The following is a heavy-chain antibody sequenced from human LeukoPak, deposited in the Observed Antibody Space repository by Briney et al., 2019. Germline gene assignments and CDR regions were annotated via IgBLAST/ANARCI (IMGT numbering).Heavy chain of an antibody. D-gene: IGHD5-24*01. V-gene: IGHV4-39*07. CDR1: GGSISSSSYY. CDR2: IYYSGST. J-gene: IGHJ4*02. Sequence: SETLSPTCTVSGGSISSSSYYWGWIRQPPGKGLEWIGSIYYSGSTYYNPSLKSRVTISVDTSKNQFSLKLSSVTAADTAVYYCARERVPPIQMATIINYFDYWGQGTLVTVSS. CDR3: ARERVPPIQMATIINYFDY.